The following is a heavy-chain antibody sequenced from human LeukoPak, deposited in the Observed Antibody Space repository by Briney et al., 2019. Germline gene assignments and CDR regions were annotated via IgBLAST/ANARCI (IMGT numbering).Heavy chain of an antibody. CDR2: IYHSGST. D-gene: IGHD3-22*01. CDR1: GGSISSYY. CDR3: ARGGSVTMIVDNAFDI. Sequence: SETLSLTCTVSGGSISSYYWSWIRQPPGKGLEWIGYIYHSGSTYYNPSLKSRVTISVDRSKNQFSLKLSSVTAADTAVYYCARGGSVTMIVDNAFDIWGQGTMVTVSS. V-gene: IGHV4-59*12. J-gene: IGHJ3*02.